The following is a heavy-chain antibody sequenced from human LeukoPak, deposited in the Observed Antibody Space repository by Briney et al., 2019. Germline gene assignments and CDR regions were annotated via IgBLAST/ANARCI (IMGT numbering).Heavy chain of an antibody. CDR1: GFTFNTYT. V-gene: IGHV3-21*01. Sequence: GGSLRLSCAPSGFTFNTYTMNWVRHAPGKGLEWVSSISSCTSYIYYPDSVKGRFTISRDNAKNSLYLQMNSLRAEDTAVYYCARDPTSSWETAFDIWGQGTMVTVSS. J-gene: IGHJ3*02. CDR3: ARDPTSSWETAFDI. D-gene: IGHD1-26*01. CDR2: ISSCTSYI.